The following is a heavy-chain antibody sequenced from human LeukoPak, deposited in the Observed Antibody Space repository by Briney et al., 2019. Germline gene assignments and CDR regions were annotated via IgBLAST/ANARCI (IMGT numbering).Heavy chain of an antibody. J-gene: IGHJ4*02. CDR2: INHSGST. CDR1: GGSFSGYY. CDR3: ARGGGSGSPQPH. Sequence: EPSETLSLTCAVYGGSFSGYYWSWIRQPPGKGLEWIGEINHSGSTNYNPSLKSRVTISVDTSKNQFSLKLSSVTAADTAVYYCARGGGSGSPQPHWGQGTLVTVSS. D-gene: IGHD3-10*01. V-gene: IGHV4-34*01.